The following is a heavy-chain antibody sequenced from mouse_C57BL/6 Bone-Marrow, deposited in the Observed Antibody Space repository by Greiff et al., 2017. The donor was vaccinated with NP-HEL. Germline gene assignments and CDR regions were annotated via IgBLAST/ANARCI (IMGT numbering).Heavy chain of an antibody. Sequence: VQLQQPGAELVKPGASVKLSCKASGYTFTSYWMHWVKQRPGQGLEWIGMIHPNSGSTNYNEKFKSKAKLTVDKSSSTAYMQLSSLTSEDSAVYYCARRYYGSSYWYFDVWGTGTTVTVSS. CDR1: GYTFTSYW. J-gene: IGHJ1*03. V-gene: IGHV1-64*01. D-gene: IGHD1-1*01. CDR3: ARRYYGSSYWYFDV. CDR2: IHPNSGST.